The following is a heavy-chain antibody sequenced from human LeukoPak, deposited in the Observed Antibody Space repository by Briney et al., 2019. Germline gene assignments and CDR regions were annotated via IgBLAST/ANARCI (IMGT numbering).Heavy chain of an antibody. CDR1: GGSISSGGYY. CDR2: INYSGST. J-gene: IGHJ6*02. D-gene: IGHD2-2*01. V-gene: IGHV4-31*03. CDR3: ARDSRYCSSTSCENYYYYGMDV. Sequence: PSQTLSLTCTVSGGSISSGGYYWSWIRQHPGKGLEWIGYINYSGSTYYNPSLKSRVTISVDTSKNQFSLKLSSVTAADTAVYYCARDSRYCSSTSCENYYYYGMDVWGQGTTVTVSS.